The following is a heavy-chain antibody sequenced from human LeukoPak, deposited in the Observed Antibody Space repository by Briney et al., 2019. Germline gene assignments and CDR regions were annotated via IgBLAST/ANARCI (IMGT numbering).Heavy chain of an antibody. J-gene: IGHJ4*02. Sequence: GGSLRLSCAASELTVSSNYMSWVRQAPGKGLEWVSVIYSGDSTFYPDSVKGRFTISRYSSKNTLYLQMNSLRAEDTAVYYCASLALKWKFDYWGQGTLVSVSS. CDR3: ASLALKWKFDY. CDR1: ELTVSSNY. CDR2: IYSGDST. V-gene: IGHV3-53*04. D-gene: IGHD1-1*01.